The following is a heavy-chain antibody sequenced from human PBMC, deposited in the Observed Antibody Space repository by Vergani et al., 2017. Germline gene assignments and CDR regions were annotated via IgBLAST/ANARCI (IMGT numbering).Heavy chain of an antibody. CDR1: GYRFTSYW. CDR3: AGKGSDSSSRYNWFDP. CDR2: IYPGDSDT. D-gene: IGHD6-6*01. Sequence: EVQLVQSGAEVKKPGESLKISCKGSGYRFTSYWIGWVRQMPGKGLEWMGIIYPGDSDTRYSPSFQGQVTISADTSISTAYLQWSSLKASDTAIYYCAGKGSDSSSRYNWFDPWGQGTLVTVSS. V-gene: IGHV5-51*03. J-gene: IGHJ5*02.